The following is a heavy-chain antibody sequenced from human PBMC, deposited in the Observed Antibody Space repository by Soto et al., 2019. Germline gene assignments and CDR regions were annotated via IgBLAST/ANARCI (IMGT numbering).Heavy chain of an antibody. CDR3: AATQKRSHDSSGYYYGY. Sequence: QLQLQESGPGLVKPSETLSLTCTVSGGSISSSSYYWGWIRQPPGKGLEWIGSIYYSGSTYYTPSLKSQATISVETSKNQFSLKLRSVAAADTAVYYRAATQKRSHDSSGYYYGYWGQGTLVTVSS. CDR2: IYYSGST. D-gene: IGHD3-22*01. J-gene: IGHJ4*02. CDR1: GGSISSSSYY. V-gene: IGHV4-39*01.